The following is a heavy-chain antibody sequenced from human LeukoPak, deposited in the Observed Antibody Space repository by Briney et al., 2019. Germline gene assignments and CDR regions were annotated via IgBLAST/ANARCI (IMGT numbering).Heavy chain of an antibody. Sequence: GGSLRLSCAASGFTFSDYNMHWVRQAPGKGLEWVAVIPYDGSNKYYTDSVKGRFTISRDNSKNTLFLQMNSLRVEDTAVYYCAKGYCSSTSCLKTDWGQGTLVTVSS. V-gene: IGHV3-30*18. CDR3: AKGYCSSTSCLKTD. CDR1: GFTFSDYN. CDR2: IPYDGSNK. J-gene: IGHJ4*02. D-gene: IGHD2-2*01.